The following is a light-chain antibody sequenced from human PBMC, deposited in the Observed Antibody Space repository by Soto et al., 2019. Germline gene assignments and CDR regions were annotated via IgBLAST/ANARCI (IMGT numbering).Light chain of an antibody. CDR2: DAS. CDR3: QQYGSSPPLT. J-gene: IGKJ4*01. CDR1: QSSSSY. Sequence: ENVLTQSPATLSLSPGERATLSCRASQSSSSYLAWYQQKPGQAPRLLIYDASSRATGIPGRFSGSGSGTDFTLTISSLEPEDFAVYYCQQYGSSPPLTFGGGTKVDIK. V-gene: IGKV3-20*01.